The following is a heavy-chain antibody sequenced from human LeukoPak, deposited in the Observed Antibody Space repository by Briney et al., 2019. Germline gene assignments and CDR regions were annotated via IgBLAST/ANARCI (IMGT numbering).Heavy chain of an antibody. CDR2: IYHSGST. D-gene: IGHD6-13*01. CDR1: GGSISSGGYY. Sequence: SETLSLTCTVSGGSISSGGYYWSWIRQPPGKGLEWIGYIYHSGSTYYNPSLKSRVTISVDRSKNQFSLKLSSVTAADTAVYYCAREVIAAAGTGPYTDYWGQGTLVTVSS. J-gene: IGHJ4*02. V-gene: IGHV4-30-2*01. CDR3: AREVIAAAGTGPYTDY.